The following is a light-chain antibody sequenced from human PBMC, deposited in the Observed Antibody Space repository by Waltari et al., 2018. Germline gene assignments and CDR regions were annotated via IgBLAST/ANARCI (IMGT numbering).Light chain of an antibody. CDR3: CSYAGSSTYV. V-gene: IGLV2-23*02. J-gene: IGLJ1*01. Sequence: QSALTQPASVSGSPGQSITISCTGTSSDVGGYNYVSWYQQHPGKAPKLMIYDVSKRPSGVSNRFSGSKSGNTASLTISGLQAEDEADYYCCSYAGSSTYVFGTGTKVTGL. CDR2: DVS. CDR1: SSDVGGYNY.